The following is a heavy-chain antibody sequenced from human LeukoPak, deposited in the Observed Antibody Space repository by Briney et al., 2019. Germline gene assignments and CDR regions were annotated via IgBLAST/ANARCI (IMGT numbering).Heavy chain of an antibody. D-gene: IGHD3-22*01. CDR3: ARGNRIWYYDSSGYYLDY. J-gene: IGHJ4*02. CDR2: IKQDGSEK. V-gene: IGHV3-7*01. Sequence: PGGSLRLSCAASGFTFSSYWMSWVRQAPGKGLEWVANIKQDGSEKYYVDSVKGRFTISRDNAKNSLYLQMNSLRAEDTAVYHCARGNRIWYYDSSGYYLDYWGQGTLVTVSS. CDR1: GFTFSSYW.